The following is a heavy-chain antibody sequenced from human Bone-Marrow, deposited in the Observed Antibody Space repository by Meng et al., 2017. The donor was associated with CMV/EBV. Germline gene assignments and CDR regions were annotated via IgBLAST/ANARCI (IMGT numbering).Heavy chain of an antibody. J-gene: IGHJ6*02. CDR1: GFTFSSYS. D-gene: IGHD3-22*01. V-gene: IGHV3-21*01. Sequence: GGSLRLSCAASGFTFSSYSMNWVRQAPGKGLEWVSSISSSSSYIYYADSVKGRFTISRDNAKNSLYLQMNSLRAEDTAVYYCARVDDSSGYYYYGMDVWGQGTTVTSP. CDR2: ISSSSSYI. CDR3: ARVDDSSGYYYYGMDV.